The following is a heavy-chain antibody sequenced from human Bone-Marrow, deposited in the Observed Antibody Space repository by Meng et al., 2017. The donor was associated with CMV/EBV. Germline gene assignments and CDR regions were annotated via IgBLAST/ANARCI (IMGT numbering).Heavy chain of an antibody. V-gene: IGHV3-33*06. Sequence: GGSLRLSCAAPGFTFSSYGMHWVRQAPGKGLEWVAVIWYDGSNKYYADSVKGRFTISRDNSKNTLYLQMNSLRAEDTAVYNCAKDLSGYSYGYYYGMDVWGQGTTVTVSS. CDR1: GFTFSSYG. J-gene: IGHJ6*02. CDR3: AKDLSGYSYGYYYGMDV. CDR2: IWYDGSNK. D-gene: IGHD5-18*01.